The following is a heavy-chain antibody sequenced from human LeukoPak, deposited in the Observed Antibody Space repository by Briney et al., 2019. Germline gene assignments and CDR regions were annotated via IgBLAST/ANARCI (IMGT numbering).Heavy chain of an antibody. CDR3: ATVHCSGGSCYPAYFDY. CDR1: GFTFSSYW. Sequence: GGSLRLSCAASGFTFSSYWMHWVRQAPGKGLVWVSRINSDGSSTSYADSVKGRFTISRDNAKNTLYLQMNSLRAEDTAVYYCATVHCSGGSCYPAYFDYWGQGTLVTVSS. V-gene: IGHV3-74*01. D-gene: IGHD2-15*01. J-gene: IGHJ4*02. CDR2: INSDGSST.